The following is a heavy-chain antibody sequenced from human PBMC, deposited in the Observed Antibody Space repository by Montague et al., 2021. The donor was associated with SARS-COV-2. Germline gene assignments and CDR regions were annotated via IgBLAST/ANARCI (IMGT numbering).Heavy chain of an antibody. D-gene: IGHD3-10*01. CDR3: ARLRDGVVPSPILGVGPYYSYYYMDF. J-gene: IGHJ6*03. V-gene: IGHV4-34*01. CDR1: GTSFSGYY. CDR2: INHGGST. Sequence: SETLSLTCAVHGTSFSGYYWNWIRQPPGKGLEWIGEINHGGSTKYSPSLKSRLTISADTSKNQFSLKLTSVAAADTAVYYCARLRDGVVPSPILGVGPYYSYYYMDFWGRGTTVTV.